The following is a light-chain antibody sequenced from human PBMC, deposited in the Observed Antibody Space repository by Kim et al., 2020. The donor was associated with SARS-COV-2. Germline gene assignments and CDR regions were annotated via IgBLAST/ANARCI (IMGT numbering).Light chain of an antibody. Sequence: EIVMTQSPATLSVSPGKSVTLSCRASESVNTDLAWYQQKPGQAPRLLIFAASTRATGIPTKFSGSGSGTEFTLSISGLQSEDVAVYNCQQYNNWPPLTFGGGTKVDIK. CDR1: ESVNTD. CDR2: AAS. CDR3: QQYNNWPPLT. V-gene: IGKV3-15*01. J-gene: IGKJ4*01.